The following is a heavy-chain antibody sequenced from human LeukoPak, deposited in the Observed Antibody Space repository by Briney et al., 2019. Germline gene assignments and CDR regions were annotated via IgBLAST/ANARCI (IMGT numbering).Heavy chain of an antibody. CDR2: ISSSSSYI. CDR1: GFTFSSYS. D-gene: IGHD3-3*01. V-gene: IGHV3-21*01. CDR3: ARDEVYYDFWSGNFDY. Sequence: GGSLRLSCAASGFTFSSYSMNWVRQAPGKGLEWVSSISSSSSYIYYADSVKGRFTISRDNSKNTLYLQMNSLRAEDTAVYYCARDEVYYDFWSGNFDYWGQGTLVTVSS. J-gene: IGHJ4*02.